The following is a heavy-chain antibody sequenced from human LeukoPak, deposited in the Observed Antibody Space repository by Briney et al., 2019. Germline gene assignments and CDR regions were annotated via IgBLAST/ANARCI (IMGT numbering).Heavy chain of an antibody. CDR1: GGSFSGYY. CDR2: INHSGST. V-gene: IGHV4-34*01. Sequence: TASETLSLTCAVYGGSFSGYYWSWIRQPPGKGLEWIGEINHSGSTNYNPSLKSRVTISVDTSKKQFSLKLTSLPAAATAAYSLARLGLMKCSSGSCFPRFYNYYYMDIRGKGTTVTVSS. J-gene: IGHJ6*03. CDR3: ARLGLMKCSSGSCFPRFYNYYYMDI. D-gene: IGHD2-15*01.